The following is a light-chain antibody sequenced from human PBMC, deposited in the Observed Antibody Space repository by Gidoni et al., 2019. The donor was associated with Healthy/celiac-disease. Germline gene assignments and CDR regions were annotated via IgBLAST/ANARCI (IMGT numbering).Light chain of an antibody. CDR2: GAS. Sequence: EIVMTQSPATLSVSPGERATPSCRASQSVSSNLAWYQQKLGQAPRLLIYGASTRATGIPARFSGSGSGTEFTLIISSLQSEDFAVYYCQQYNNWPPWTFGQGTKVEIK. CDR3: QQYNNWPPWT. J-gene: IGKJ1*01. V-gene: IGKV3-15*01. CDR1: QSVSSN.